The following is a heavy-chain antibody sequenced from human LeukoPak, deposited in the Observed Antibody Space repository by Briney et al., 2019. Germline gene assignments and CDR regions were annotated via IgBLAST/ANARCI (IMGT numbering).Heavy chain of an antibody. J-gene: IGHJ3*02. CDR3: AKGIWGDRYAFDI. CDR1: GFTFSSYV. V-gene: IGHV3-23*01. Sequence: GGSLRLSCAASGFTFSSYVMSWVRQAPGKGLEWVSAISASGGSTYYADSVKGRFTISRDNSKNTLYLQMNSLRAEDTAVYYCAKGIWGDRYAFDIWGQGTMVTVSS. D-gene: IGHD3-16*01. CDR2: ISASGGST.